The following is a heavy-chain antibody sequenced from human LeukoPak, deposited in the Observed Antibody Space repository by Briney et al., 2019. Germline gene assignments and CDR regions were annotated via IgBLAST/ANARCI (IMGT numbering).Heavy chain of an antibody. Sequence: SETLSLTCTVSGGSISSGGYYWSWIRQHPGKGLEWIGYIYYSGSTYYNPSLKSRVTISVDTSKNQFSQKLSSVTAADTAVYYCARDPAPFIYYDSSGGGYWGQGTLVTVSS. CDR3: ARDPAPFIYYDSSGGGY. J-gene: IGHJ4*02. CDR2: IYYSGST. D-gene: IGHD3-22*01. V-gene: IGHV4-31*03. CDR1: GGSISSGGYY.